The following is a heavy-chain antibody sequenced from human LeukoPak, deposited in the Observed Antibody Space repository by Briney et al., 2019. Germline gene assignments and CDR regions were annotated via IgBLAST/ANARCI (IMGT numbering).Heavy chain of an antibody. CDR3: ARDSYDILTGYYVQDYYYGMDV. J-gene: IGHJ6*02. CDR2: ISGGGGTT. V-gene: IGHV3-23*01. CDR1: GFTFNSHA. Sequence: GGSLRLSCAASGFTFNSHAMSWVRQAPGKGLEWVSAISGGGGTTYYADSVKGRFTISRDNSKNTLYLQMNSLRAEDTAVYYCARDSYDILTGYYVQDYYYGMDVWGQGTTVTVSS. D-gene: IGHD3-9*01.